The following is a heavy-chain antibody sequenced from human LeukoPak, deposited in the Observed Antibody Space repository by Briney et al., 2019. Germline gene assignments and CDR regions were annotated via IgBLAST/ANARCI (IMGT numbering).Heavy chain of an antibody. D-gene: IGHD6-6*01. Sequence: ASVKVSCKASGYTFTGYYMHWVRQAPGQGLEWMGRINPNSGGTNYAQKFRGRVTMTRDTSISTAYMELSRLRSDDTAVYYCACRSSSGLEAWDYWGQGTLVTVSS. CDR3: ACRSSSGLEAWDY. V-gene: IGHV1-2*06. J-gene: IGHJ4*02. CDR2: INPNSGGT. CDR1: GYTFTGYY.